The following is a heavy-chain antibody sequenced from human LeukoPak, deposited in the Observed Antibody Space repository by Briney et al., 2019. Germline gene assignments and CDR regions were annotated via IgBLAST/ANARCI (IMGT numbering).Heavy chain of an antibody. D-gene: IGHD6-13*01. Sequence: SQTLSLTCAISGDTVSSNSGTWTWIRQSPSRGLEWLGRTYYRSTWYNDYAVSVKSRITINPHTSKNQFSLQLKSVIPDDTAVYYCARGSSSSSWYFDYWGQGTLVTVSS. CDR3: ARGSSSSSWYFDY. CDR2: TYYRSTWYN. CDR1: GDTVSSNSGT. V-gene: IGHV6-1*01. J-gene: IGHJ4*02.